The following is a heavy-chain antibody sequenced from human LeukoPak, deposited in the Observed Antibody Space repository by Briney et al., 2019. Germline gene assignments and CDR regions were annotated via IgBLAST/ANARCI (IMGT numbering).Heavy chain of an antibody. V-gene: IGHV4-59*01. Sequence: SETLSLTCTVSGGSISNYYWSWIRQPPGKGLEWIGYIYYSGSTNYNPSLKSRVTISVDTSKNQFSLKLSSVTAADTAVYYCAREHSNYPYYFDYWGQETLVTVSS. CDR1: GGSISNYY. D-gene: IGHD4-11*01. CDR2: IYYSGST. J-gene: IGHJ4*02. CDR3: AREHSNYPYYFDY.